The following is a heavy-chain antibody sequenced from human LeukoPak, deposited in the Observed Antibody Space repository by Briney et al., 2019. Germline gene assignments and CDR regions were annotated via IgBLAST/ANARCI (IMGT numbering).Heavy chain of an antibody. J-gene: IGHJ3*02. V-gene: IGHV1-8*01. Sequence: GASVKVSCKASGYTFTNCHINWVRQATGQGLEWMGWMNPNSGNTGYAQKFQGRVTMTRNSSISTAYMELSSLRSEDTAVYYCASIMTGAFDIWGQGTMVTVSS. D-gene: IGHD3-16*01. CDR1: GYTFTNCH. CDR2: MNPNSGNT. CDR3: ASIMTGAFDI.